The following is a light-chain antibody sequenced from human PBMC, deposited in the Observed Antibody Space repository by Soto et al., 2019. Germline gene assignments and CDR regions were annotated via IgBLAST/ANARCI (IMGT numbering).Light chain of an antibody. CDR3: QQYNNWPPLFT. Sequence: EIVMTQSPATLSVSPGERATLSCRASQSVSSNLAWYQQKPGQAPRLLIYSASTRATGIPARFSGSGSGTEFTLTISSLQSEDFAVYYCQQYNNWPPLFTFGPGTKVDIQ. CDR1: QSVSSN. J-gene: IGKJ3*01. V-gene: IGKV3-15*01. CDR2: SAS.